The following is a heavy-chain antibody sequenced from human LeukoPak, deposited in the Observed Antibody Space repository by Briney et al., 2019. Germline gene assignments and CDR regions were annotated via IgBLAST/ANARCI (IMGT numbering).Heavy chain of an antibody. CDR1: GGSISSSSYY. V-gene: IGHV4-39*01. D-gene: IGHD3-10*01. CDR3: ASTYYYGSGSLDY. CDR2: IYYSGST. J-gene: IGHJ4*02. Sequence: SETLSLTCTVSGGSISSSSYYWGWIRQPPGKGLEWIGCIYYSGSTYYNPYLKRRVTISVDTSKNQFSLKLRSVTAADTAVYYCASTYYYGSGSLDYWGQGTLVTVSS.